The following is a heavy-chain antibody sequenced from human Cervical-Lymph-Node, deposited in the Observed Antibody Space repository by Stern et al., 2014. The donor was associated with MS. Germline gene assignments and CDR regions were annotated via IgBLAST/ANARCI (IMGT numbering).Heavy chain of an antibody. Sequence: EVQLLQSGGGLVKPGGSLRLSCAASGFTFSSYSINWVRQAPGQGLEWVASISSGGSYIYYADSLKGRFTISRDNAKNSLYLQMNSLRAEDTAVYYCARGRGGNYRYYFDYWGQGTLVTVSS. D-gene: IGHD4-23*01. V-gene: IGHV3-21*01. CDR3: ARGRGGNYRYYFDY. J-gene: IGHJ4*02. CDR2: ISSGGSYI. CDR1: GFTFSSYS.